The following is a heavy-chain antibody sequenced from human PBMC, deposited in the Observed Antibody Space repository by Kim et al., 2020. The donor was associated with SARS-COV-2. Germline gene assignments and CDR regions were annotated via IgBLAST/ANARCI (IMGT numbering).Heavy chain of an antibody. D-gene: IGHD3-10*01. Sequence: VKGRFTISRDNSTNTLYLQMNSRRRDDTAVYYCGRDDGGSQLFAGKWFDTWGQGTLVTVSS. CDR3: GRDDGGSQLFAGKWFDT. J-gene: IGHJ5*02. V-gene: IGHV3-30*01.